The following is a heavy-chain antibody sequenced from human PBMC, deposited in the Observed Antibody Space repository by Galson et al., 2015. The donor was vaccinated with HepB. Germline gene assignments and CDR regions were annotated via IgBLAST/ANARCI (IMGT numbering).Heavy chain of an antibody. CDR2: IHPGDSDT. J-gene: IGHJ5*02. Sequence: QSGAEVKKPGESLKISCKGSGYSFTSYWIGWVRQMPGKGLEWMGIIHPGDSDTRYSPSFQGQVTISADKSISTAYLQWSSLKASDTAMYYCARSGGTFDWLPQDLVNWFDPWGQGTLVTVSS. CDR3: ARSGGTFDWLPQDLVNWFDP. V-gene: IGHV5-51*03. CDR1: GYSFTSYW. D-gene: IGHD3-9*01.